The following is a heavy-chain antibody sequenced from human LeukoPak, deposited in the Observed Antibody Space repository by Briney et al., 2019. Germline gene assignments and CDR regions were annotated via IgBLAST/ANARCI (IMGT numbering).Heavy chain of an antibody. CDR3: ARELIRYLTPQKDWFDP. CDR1: GGTFTSYA. D-gene: IGHD3-9*01. CDR2: IIPILGIA. J-gene: IGHJ5*02. V-gene: IGHV1-69*04. Sequence: SVKVSCKASGGTFTSYAISWVRQAPGQGLEWMGRIIPILGIANYAQKFQGRVTITADKSTSTAYMELSSLRSEDTAVYYCARELIRYLTPQKDWFDPWGQGTLVTVSS.